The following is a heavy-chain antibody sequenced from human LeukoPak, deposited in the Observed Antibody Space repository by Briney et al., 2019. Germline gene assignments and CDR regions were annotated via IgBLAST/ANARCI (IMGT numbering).Heavy chain of an antibody. V-gene: IGHV3-23*01. CDR1: GFTFSSYA. J-gene: IGHJ4*02. D-gene: IGHD2-2*01. Sequence: PGGSLRLSCAASGFTFSSYAMSWVRQAPGKGLEWVSAISGSGGSTYYADSVKGRFTISRDNSKNTLYLQMNSLRAEDTAVYYCARGFPPRVVVPAAADYWGQGTLVTVSS. CDR3: ARGFPPRVVVPAAADY. CDR2: ISGSGGST.